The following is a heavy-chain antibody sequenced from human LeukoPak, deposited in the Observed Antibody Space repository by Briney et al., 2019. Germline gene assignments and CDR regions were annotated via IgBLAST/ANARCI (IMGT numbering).Heavy chain of an antibody. CDR2: ISGSGGNT. V-gene: IGHV3-23*01. D-gene: IGHD6-13*01. CDR3: AKRGPQGIAADFFDY. Sequence: GGPLRLSCVASGFTFSSNAMSWVRQAPGQGLDWVSSISGSGGNTYYADSVKGRFTISRDNSKNTLYLQMSSLRAEDTAVYYCAKRGPQGIAADFFDYWGQGTLVTVSS. CDR1: GFTFSSNA. J-gene: IGHJ4*02.